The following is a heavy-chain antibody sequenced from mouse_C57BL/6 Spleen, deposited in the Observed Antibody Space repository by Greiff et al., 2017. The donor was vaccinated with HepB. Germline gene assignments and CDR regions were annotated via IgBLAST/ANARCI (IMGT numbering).Heavy chain of an antibody. CDR2: ISSGGSYT. J-gene: IGHJ4*01. V-gene: IGHV5-6*01. CDR3: ARPNYGYAMDY. CDR1: GFTFSSYG. Sequence: EVQLVESGGDLVKPGGSLKLSCAASGFTFSSYGMSWVRQTPDKRLEWVATISSGGSYTYYPDSVKGRFTISRDNAKNNLYLQMSSLKSEDTAMYYCARPNYGYAMDYWGQVTSVTVSS. D-gene: IGHD1-1*01.